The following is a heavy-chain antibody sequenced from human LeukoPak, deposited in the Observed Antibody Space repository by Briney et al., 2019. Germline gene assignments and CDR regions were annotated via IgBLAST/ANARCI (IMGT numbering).Heavy chain of an antibody. D-gene: IGHD3-22*01. CDR3: AKDMASIKMIVGMGYYYYGMDV. J-gene: IGHJ6*02. V-gene: IGHV3-9*01. CDR1: GFTFDDYA. CDR2: ISWNSGSI. Sequence: GGSLRLSCAASGFTFDDYAMHWVRQAPGKGLEWVSGISWNSGSIDYADSVKGRFTISRDNAKNSLYLQMNSLRAEDTALYYCAKDMASIKMIVGMGYYYYGMDVWGQGTTVTVSS.